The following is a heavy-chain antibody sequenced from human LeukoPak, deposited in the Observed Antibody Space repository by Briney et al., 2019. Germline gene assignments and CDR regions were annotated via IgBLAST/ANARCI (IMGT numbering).Heavy chain of an antibody. CDR3: ARDSDGSGRFDY. CDR1: AFTFSSYA. V-gene: IGHV3-30*04. CDR2: ISYDGSNK. D-gene: IGHD3-10*01. Sequence: AGGSLRLSCAASAFTFSSYAMHWVRQAPGKGLEWVAVISYDGSNKYYADSVKGRFTISRDNSKNTLYLQMNSLRAEDTAVYYCARDSDGSGRFDYWGQGTLVTVSS. J-gene: IGHJ4*02.